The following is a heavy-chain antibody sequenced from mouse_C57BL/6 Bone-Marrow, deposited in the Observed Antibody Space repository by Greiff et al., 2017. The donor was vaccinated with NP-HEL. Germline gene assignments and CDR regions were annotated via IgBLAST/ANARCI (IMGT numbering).Heavy chain of an antibody. V-gene: IGHV1-55*01. CDR3: ARRGGTGTYFDY. D-gene: IGHD4-1*01. CDR2: IYPGSGST. J-gene: IGHJ2*01. CDR1: GYTFTSYW. Sequence: QVQLKESGAELVKPGASVKMSCKASGYTFTSYWITWVKQRPGQGLEWIGDIYPGSGSTNYNEKFKSKATLTVDTSSSTAYMQLSSLTSEDSAVYYCARRGGTGTYFDYWGQGTTLTVSS.